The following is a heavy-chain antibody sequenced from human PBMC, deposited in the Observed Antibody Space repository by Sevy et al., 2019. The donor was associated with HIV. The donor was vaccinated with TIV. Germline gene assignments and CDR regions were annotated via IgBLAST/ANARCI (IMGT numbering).Heavy chain of an antibody. V-gene: IGHV3-7*01. Sequence: GGYLRLSCAASGFTFSSYWINWVRQAPGEGLEWVANINQGGNQKHYMDSVKGRFTISRDNAENAVYLQMNSLRVEYTAVYYCARGLTGAAAGRFDSWGQGTLVTVSS. CDR1: GFTFSSYW. J-gene: IGHJ4*02. D-gene: IGHD6-13*01. CDR3: ARGLTGAAAGRFDS. CDR2: INQGGNQK.